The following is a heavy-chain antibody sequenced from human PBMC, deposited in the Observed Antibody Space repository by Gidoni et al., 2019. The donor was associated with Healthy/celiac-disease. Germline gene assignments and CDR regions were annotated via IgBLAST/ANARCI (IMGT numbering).Heavy chain of an antibody. D-gene: IGHD3-9*01. CDR2: ISYDGSNK. CDR1: GLTFSSYG. J-gene: IGHJ5*02. Sequence: QVQLVESGGGVVQPGRSLRLSCAASGLTFSSYGMHWVRQAPGKGLEWVAVISYDGSNKYYADSVKGRFTISRDNSKNTLYLQMNSLRAEDTAVYYCAKDYDILTGYSANWFDPWGQGTLVTVSS. CDR3: AKDYDILTGYSANWFDP. V-gene: IGHV3-30*18.